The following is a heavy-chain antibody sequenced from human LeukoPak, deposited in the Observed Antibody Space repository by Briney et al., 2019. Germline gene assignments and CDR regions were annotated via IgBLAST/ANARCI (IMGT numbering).Heavy chain of an antibody. V-gene: IGHV3-13*01. D-gene: IGHD6-19*01. Sequence: HGGSLRLSCAASGFTFSSYDMHWVRQATGKGLEWVSAIGTAGDTYYPGSVKGRFTISRENAKNSLYLQMNSLRAGDTAVYYCARRSSGWNGEYYFDYWGQGTLVTVSS. CDR1: GFTFSSYD. CDR3: ARRSSGWNGEYYFDY. CDR2: IGTAGDT. J-gene: IGHJ4*02.